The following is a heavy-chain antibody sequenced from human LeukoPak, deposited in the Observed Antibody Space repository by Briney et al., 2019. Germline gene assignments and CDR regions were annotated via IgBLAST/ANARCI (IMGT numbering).Heavy chain of an antibody. CDR1: GYTFTSYG. Sequence: ASVKVSCKASGYTFTSYGISWVRQAPGQGLEWMGWISAYNGNTNYAQKLQGRVTMTTDTSMSTAYMELRSLRSDDTAVYYCARDRIPCCSGGSCYYFDYWGQGTLVTVSS. CDR3: ARDRIPCCSGGSCYYFDY. J-gene: IGHJ4*02. V-gene: IGHV1-18*04. CDR2: ISAYNGNT. D-gene: IGHD2-15*01.